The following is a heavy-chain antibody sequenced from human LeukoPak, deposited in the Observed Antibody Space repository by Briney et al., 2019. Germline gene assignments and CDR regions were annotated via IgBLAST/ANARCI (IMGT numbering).Heavy chain of an antibody. V-gene: IGHV3-53*01. J-gene: IGHJ4*02. CDR2: IYSGGST. D-gene: IGHD3-22*01. CDR3: ARGPGLDYYDSSGYFDYFDY. Sequence: PGGSLRLSCAASGFTVSSNYMSWVRQAPGKGLEWVSVIYSGGSTYYADSVKGRFTISRDNSKNTLYLQMNSLRAEDTAVYYCARGPGLDYYDSSGYFDYFDYWGQGTLVTVSS. CDR1: GFTVSSNY.